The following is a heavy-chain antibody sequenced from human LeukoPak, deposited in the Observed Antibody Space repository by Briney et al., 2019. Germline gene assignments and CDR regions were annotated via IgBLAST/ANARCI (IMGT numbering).Heavy chain of an antibody. J-gene: IGHJ4*02. CDR3: ARVSGSYYVY. Sequence: SQTLSLTCTVSGGSISSGGYYWSWLRQHPGKGLEWIGYIYYSGSTYFNPSLKSRVTISVDTSKNQFSLKLSSVTAADTAVYYCARVSGSYYVYWGQGTLVTVSS. D-gene: IGHD1-26*01. CDR1: GGSISSGGYY. CDR2: IYYSGST. V-gene: IGHV4-31*03.